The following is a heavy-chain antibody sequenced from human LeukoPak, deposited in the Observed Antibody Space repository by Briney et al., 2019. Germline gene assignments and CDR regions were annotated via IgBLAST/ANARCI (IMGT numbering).Heavy chain of an antibody. CDR3: ARDCSGGSCYSGGYYYYYGMDV. CDR2: INHSGST. J-gene: IGHJ6*02. V-gene: IGHV4-34*01. Sequence: SETLSLTCAVYGGSFSGYYWSWIRQPPGKGLEWIGEINHSGSTNYNPSLKSRVTISVDTSKNQFSLKLSSVTAADTAVYYCARDCSGGSCYSGGYYYYYGMDVWGQGTTVTVSS. D-gene: IGHD2-15*01. CDR1: GGSFSGYY.